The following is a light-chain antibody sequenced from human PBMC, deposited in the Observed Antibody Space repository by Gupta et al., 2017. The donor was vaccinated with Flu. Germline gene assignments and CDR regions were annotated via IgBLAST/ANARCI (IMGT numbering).Light chain of an antibody. CDR1: QSVSNN. CDR3: QQYSNWPPIT. V-gene: IGKV3D-15*01. CDR2: GAS. Sequence: ETVMTQSPATLSVSAGERATLSCRAAQSVSNNLAWYQQKPGQAPRLLIYGASTRATGIPARFSGSGSGTDFTLTISSLQSEDSAVYYCQQYSNWPPITFGQGTRLEIK. J-gene: IGKJ5*01.